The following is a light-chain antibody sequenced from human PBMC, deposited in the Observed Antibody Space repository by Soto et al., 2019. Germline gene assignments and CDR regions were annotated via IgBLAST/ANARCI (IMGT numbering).Light chain of an antibody. CDR3: QQRYNWPPT. CDR1: QSVSRT. J-gene: IGKJ1*01. CDR2: DAS. V-gene: IGKV3-11*01. Sequence: EVVLTQSPATLSLSPGERANLSCRTSQSVSRTLAWYQQKSGQAPRLLIYDASNRATGIPTRFSGSGSGTDFNLTISSREPEDFAVYYCQQRYNWPPTFGQGTKVEIK.